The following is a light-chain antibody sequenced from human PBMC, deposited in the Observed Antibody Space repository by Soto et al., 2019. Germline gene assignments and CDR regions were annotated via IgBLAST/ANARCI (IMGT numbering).Light chain of an antibody. CDR1: QSIGNY. Sequence: EVVLTQSPATLSLSPGEGATLSCRASQSIGNYLAWYQQKPGQAPRLLIYGASTRATSFPARFSGSGSGTEFTLTISSLQSEDFAVYYCQQYNNWITFGQGTRLEN. CDR2: GAS. CDR3: QQYNNWIT. V-gene: IGKV3-15*01. J-gene: IGKJ5*01.